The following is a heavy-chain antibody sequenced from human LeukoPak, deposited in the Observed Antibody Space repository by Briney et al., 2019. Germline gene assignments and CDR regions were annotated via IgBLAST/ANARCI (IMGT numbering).Heavy chain of an antibody. CDR1: GFTFGGSA. CDR2: IDKKDNLYAT. Sequence: GGSLRLSCAASGFTFGGSAVHWVRQSSGKGLEWVGHIDKKDNLYATAYAESVKGRFTISRDDSKDTAFLHMDSLKTEDTALYYCTRDRGTYNWFDPWGQGTLVTVSP. V-gene: IGHV3-73*01. CDR3: TRDRGTYNWFDP. J-gene: IGHJ5*02. D-gene: IGHD2-15*01.